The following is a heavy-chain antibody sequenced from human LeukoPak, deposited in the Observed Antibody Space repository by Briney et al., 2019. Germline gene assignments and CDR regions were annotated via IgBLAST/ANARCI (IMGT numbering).Heavy chain of an antibody. Sequence: GESLKISCKGSGYIFTSYWIAWVRRMHAKGLEWMGIIYPGDSDTRYSPSFQGQVTISADKSISTAYLQWSSLKASDTAMYYCAREGQWLVFDAFDIWGQGTMVTVSS. D-gene: IGHD6-19*01. CDR3: AREGQWLVFDAFDI. J-gene: IGHJ3*02. CDR1: GYIFTSYW. CDR2: IYPGDSDT. V-gene: IGHV5-51*01.